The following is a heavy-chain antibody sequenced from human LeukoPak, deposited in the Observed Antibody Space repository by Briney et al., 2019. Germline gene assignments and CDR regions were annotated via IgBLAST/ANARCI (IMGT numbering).Heavy chain of an antibody. Sequence: GGSLRLSCAASGFTFYGYAMHWVRQAPGKGLEWLAVISKDGSNEYYADSVKGRLTISRDNSENTLYLQVNSLRGEDTAVYYCARDRRLRLGRTFDYRGQGTLVTVSS. CDR3: ARDRRLRLGRTFDY. V-gene: IGHV3-30*04. D-gene: IGHD3-16*01. CDR2: ISKDGSNE. CDR1: GFTFYGYA. J-gene: IGHJ4*02.